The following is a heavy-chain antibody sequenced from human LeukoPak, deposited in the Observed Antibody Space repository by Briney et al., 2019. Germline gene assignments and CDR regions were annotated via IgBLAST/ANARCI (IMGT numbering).Heavy chain of an antibody. CDR2: IYYSGST. J-gene: IGHJ6*02. Sequence: SETLSLTCTVSGGSVSSYYWSWIRQPPGKGLEWIGYIYYSGSTNYNPSLKSRVTISVDTSKNQFSLKLSSVTAVDTAVYYCARVVEDSSGYYISYGMDVWGQGTTVTVSS. D-gene: IGHD3-22*01. V-gene: IGHV4-59*02. CDR1: GGSVSSYY. CDR3: ARVVEDSSGYYISYGMDV.